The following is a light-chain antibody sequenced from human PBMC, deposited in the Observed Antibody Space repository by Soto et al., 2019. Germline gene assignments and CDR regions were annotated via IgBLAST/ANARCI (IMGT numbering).Light chain of an antibody. CDR3: QQSYSTTWT. Sequence: DIQMTQSPSSLSASVGDRVTITCRASQGISTYLNWYQQKPGKAPKLLIYAASSLQSGVPSRFSGSGSETDFTLTISSLQPEDFETYSCQQSYSTTWTVGQGTKVDIK. V-gene: IGKV1-39*01. CDR1: QGISTY. J-gene: IGKJ1*01. CDR2: AAS.